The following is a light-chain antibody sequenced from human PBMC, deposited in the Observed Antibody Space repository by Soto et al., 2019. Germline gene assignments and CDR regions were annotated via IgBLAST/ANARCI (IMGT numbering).Light chain of an antibody. V-gene: IGLV2-14*01. CDR2: DVS. CDR1: SSDVGGDNY. CDR3: SSYTSSSTQV. J-gene: IGLJ2*01. Sequence: QSVLTQPASVSGSPGQSSTISCTETSSDVGGDNYVSWYQQHPGKAPKLMIYDVSNRPSGVSNRLSGSKSGNTASLTISGLQAEDEADYYCSSYTSSSTQVFGGGTKLTVL.